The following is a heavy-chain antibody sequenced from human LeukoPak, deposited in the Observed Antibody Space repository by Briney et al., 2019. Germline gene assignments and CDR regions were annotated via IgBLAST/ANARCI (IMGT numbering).Heavy chain of an antibody. Sequence: GGSLRLSCAASGFTFNTYSMNWVRQAPGKGLEWVSSISSSTSYIYYADSVKGRFTISRDNAKNSLYLQMNGLRAEDTAVYYCACAREGTMIALWGQGTMVTVSS. J-gene: IGHJ3*01. CDR3: ACAREGTMIAL. CDR2: ISSSTSYI. D-gene: IGHD3-22*01. CDR1: GFTFNTYS. V-gene: IGHV3-21*01.